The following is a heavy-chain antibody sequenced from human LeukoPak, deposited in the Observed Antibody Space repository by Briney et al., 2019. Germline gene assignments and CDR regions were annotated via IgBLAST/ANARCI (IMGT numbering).Heavy chain of an antibody. V-gene: IGHV3-23*01. CDR3: AKDLWELNLEGDVFDI. D-gene: IGHD1-26*01. CDR1: GFTFSSYA. Sequence: PGGSLRLSCAASGFTFSSYAMSWVRQAPGKGLEWVSAISGSGGSTYYADSVKGRFTISRDNSKNTLYLQMNSLRAEDTAVYYCAKDLWELNLEGDVFDIWGQGTMVTVSS. CDR2: ISGSGGST. J-gene: IGHJ3*02.